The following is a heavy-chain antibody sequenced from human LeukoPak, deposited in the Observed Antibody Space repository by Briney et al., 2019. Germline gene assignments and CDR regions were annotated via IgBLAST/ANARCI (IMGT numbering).Heavy chain of an antibody. V-gene: IGHV1-2*02. CDR2: INPNSGGT. CDR3: ARDRLASSGWYRGGVLNWFDP. J-gene: IGHJ5*02. CDR1: GYTFTGYY. D-gene: IGHD6-19*01. Sequence: GASVKVSCKASGYTFTGYYMHWVRQAPGQGLEWMGWINPNSGGTNYAQKSQGRVTMTRDTSISTAYMELSRLRSDDTAVYYCARDRLASSGWYRGGVLNWFDPWGQGTLVTVSS.